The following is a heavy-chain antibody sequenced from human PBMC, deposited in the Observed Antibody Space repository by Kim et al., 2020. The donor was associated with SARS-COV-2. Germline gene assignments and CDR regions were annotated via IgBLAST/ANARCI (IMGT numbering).Heavy chain of an antibody. CDR3: AKDKADSWYLDY. Sequence: YYADSGNGEFTISRDQSKNSLFLQMNSLRSEDTALYYCAKDKADSWYLDYWGQGTLVAVSS. D-gene: IGHD6-6*01. J-gene: IGHJ4*02. V-gene: IGHV3-43*01.